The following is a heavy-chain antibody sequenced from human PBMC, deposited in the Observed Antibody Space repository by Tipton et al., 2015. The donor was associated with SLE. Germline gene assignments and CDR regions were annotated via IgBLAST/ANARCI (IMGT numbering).Heavy chain of an antibody. CDR3: AKTGSRNCLEY. D-gene: IGHD1-7*01. V-gene: IGHV3-23*01. Sequence: SLRLSCAASGFTFNNSALNWVRQAPGKGLEWVSAVSGSGSNTFYADSLKGRFTISRENSKNTLYLHMNSLRPEDTAVYYCAKTGSRNCLEYWGQGTLVTVSS. CDR1: GFTFNNSA. CDR2: VSGSGSNT. J-gene: IGHJ4*02.